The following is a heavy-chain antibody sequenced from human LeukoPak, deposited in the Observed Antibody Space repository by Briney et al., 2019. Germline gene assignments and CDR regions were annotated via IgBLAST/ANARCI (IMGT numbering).Heavy chain of an antibody. CDR3: ARAHGSPSVRLFDS. D-gene: IGHD3-10*01. J-gene: IGHJ4*02. V-gene: IGHV4-30-4*01. CDR1: GVSISSGDYY. CDR2: VYHSGST. Sequence: SETLSLTCTVSGVSISSGDYYWSWIRQPPGKVLEWIGYVYHSGSTYYSPPLRNRVTLSVDTSKNQLSLKLSSVTAADTAVYYCARAHGSPSVRLFDSWGQGTLVTVSS.